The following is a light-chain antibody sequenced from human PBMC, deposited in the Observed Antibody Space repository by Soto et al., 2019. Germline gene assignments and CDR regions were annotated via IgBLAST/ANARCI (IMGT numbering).Light chain of an antibody. Sequence: DIQMTQSPSSLSASVGDRVTITCRASQSISSYLNWYQQKPGKAPKLLIYAASSLQSGVPSRFSGSGSGTHFTLTISSLQPEDFATYYCQQSYSTPRVTFGPGTKVDIK. V-gene: IGKV1-39*01. J-gene: IGKJ3*01. CDR1: QSISSY. CDR2: AAS. CDR3: QQSYSTPRVT.